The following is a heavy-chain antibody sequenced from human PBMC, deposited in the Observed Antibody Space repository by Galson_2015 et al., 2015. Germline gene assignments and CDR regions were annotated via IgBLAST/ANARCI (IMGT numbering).Heavy chain of an antibody. CDR3: AAEPLTYYYDSSGWYAFDI. D-gene: IGHD3-22*01. CDR2: INAGNGNT. V-gene: IGHV1-3*01. J-gene: IGHJ3*02. Sequence: MGWINAGNGNTKYSQKFQGRVTITRDTSASTAYMELSSLRSEDTAVYYCAAEPLTYYYDSSGWYAFDIWGQGTMVTVSS.